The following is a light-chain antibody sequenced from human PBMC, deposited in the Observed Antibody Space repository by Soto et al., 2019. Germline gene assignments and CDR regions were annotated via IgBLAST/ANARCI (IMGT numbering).Light chain of an antibody. CDR2: DVS. J-gene: IGLJ2*01. CDR1: SSDIGGYNY. V-gene: IGLV2-14*01. Sequence: QSALTQPASVSGSPGQSITISCTGTSSDIGGYNYVSWYQQHPGKAPKLMIYDVSNRPSGVSNRFSGSKSGNTASLTISGLKAEDEGDYYCSSYTSSSTVLFGGGTKVTVL. CDR3: SSYTSSSTVL.